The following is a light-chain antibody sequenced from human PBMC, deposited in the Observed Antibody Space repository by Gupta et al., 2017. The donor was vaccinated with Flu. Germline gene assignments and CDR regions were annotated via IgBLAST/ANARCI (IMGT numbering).Light chain of an antibody. CDR2: EVN. CDR1: NSDVGSYNL. CDR3: CSYTVTGGRLV. V-gene: IGLV2-23*02. Sequence: QPALTQPASVSGSPGQSLTISCTGTNSDVGSYNLVSWYQQHPGKAPKLIIYEVNKRPSGVSNRFSGSKSGTTASLTISGLQADDEAHYYCCSYTVTGGRLVFGGGTKLTVL. J-gene: IGLJ2*01.